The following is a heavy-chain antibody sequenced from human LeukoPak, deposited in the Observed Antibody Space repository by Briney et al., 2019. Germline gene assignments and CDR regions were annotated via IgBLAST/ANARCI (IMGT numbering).Heavy chain of an antibody. CDR2: INPNSGST. J-gene: IGHJ3*02. CDR1: GYTFTGYY. Sequence: ASVKVSCKASGYTFTGYYMHWVRQAPGQGLEWMGWINPNSGSTNYAQKVQGRVTMTRDTSISTAYMELSRLRSDDTAVYYCAREGYCTNGVCRDDAFDIWGQGTVVTVSS. D-gene: IGHD2-8*01. V-gene: IGHV1-2*02. CDR3: AREGYCTNGVCRDDAFDI.